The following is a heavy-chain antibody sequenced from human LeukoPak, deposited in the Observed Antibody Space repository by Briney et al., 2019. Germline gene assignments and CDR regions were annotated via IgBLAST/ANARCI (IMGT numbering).Heavy chain of an antibody. D-gene: IGHD3-10*01. CDR3: ARVIRYYGSGTSPLDY. CDR2: INAGNGNT. J-gene: IGHJ4*02. CDR1: GYTFTSYA. V-gene: IGHV1-3*01. Sequence: ASVKVSCKASGYTFTSYAMHWVRQAPGQRLEWMGWINAGNGNTKYSQKFQGSVTITRDTSASTAYMELSSLRSEDTAVYYCARVIRYYGSGTSPLDYWGQGTLVTVSS.